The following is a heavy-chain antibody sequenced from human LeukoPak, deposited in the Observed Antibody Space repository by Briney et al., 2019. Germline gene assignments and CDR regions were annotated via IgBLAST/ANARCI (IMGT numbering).Heavy chain of an antibody. D-gene: IGHD6-13*01. CDR3: AREQQLFPYYYYYYMDV. Sequence: ASVKVSCKASGYTFTSYGISWVRQAPGQGLEWMGWISAYNGNTNYAQKLQGRVTMTTDTSTSTAYMELRSLRSDDTAVYYCAREQQLFPYYYYYYMDVWGKGTTVTVSS. CDR1: GYTFTSYG. V-gene: IGHV1-18*01. CDR2: ISAYNGNT. J-gene: IGHJ6*03.